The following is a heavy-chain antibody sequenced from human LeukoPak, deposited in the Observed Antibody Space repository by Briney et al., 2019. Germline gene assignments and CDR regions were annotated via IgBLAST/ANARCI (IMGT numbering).Heavy chain of an antibody. CDR1: GFTFSSYS. J-gene: IGHJ4*02. Sequence: GGSLRLSCAASGFTFSSYSMNWVRKAPGKGLERVSSISSSSSYIYYADSVKGRFTISRDNAKNSLYLQMNSLRAEDTAVYYCARGPNYYGSGVDYWGQGTLVTVSS. CDR3: ARGPNYYGSGVDY. CDR2: ISSSSSYI. V-gene: IGHV3-21*01. D-gene: IGHD3-10*01.